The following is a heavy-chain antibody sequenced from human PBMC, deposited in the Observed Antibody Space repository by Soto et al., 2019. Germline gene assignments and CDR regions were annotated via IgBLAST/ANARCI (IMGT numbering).Heavy chain of an antibody. CDR3: AHRKGGTFDY. CDR1: GFSLSTSAEA. J-gene: IGHJ4*02. Sequence: SGPTLVNPTQTLTLTCTFSGFSLSTSAEAVGWIRQPPGQALEWLALIYWNDEIHYSPSLKSRLTITKDTSKNQVVLTMTNMDPVDTATYYCAHRKGGTFDYWGQGTLVTVSS. CDR2: IYWNDEI. D-gene: IGHD1-26*01. V-gene: IGHV2-5*01.